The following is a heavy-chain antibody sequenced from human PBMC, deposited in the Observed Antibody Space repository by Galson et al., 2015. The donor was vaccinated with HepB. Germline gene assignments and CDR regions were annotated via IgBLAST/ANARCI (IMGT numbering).Heavy chain of an antibody. CDR3: ARANYGYAFDI. D-gene: IGHD4-17*01. Sequence: SLRLSCAASGFTFSSYWMNWVRQAPGKGLEWVANIRQDGSEKNYVDSVKGRFTISRDNAKNSLYLQMNSLRAEDTAVYYCARANYGYAFDIWGHGTMVTVSS. CDR2: IRQDGSEK. J-gene: IGHJ3*02. CDR1: GFTFSSYW. V-gene: IGHV3-7*03.